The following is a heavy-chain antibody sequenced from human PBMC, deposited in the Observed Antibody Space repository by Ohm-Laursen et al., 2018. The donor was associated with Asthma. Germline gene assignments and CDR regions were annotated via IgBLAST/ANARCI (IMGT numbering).Heavy chain of an antibody. Sequence: LRLSCTASGFTFSSYWMSWVRQAPGKGLEWVANIKQDGSEKYYVDSAKGRSTISRDDAKNSLSLQMNSLRDDDTAVYYCARGYYYDSRASYYFDYWGQGTLVTVSS. J-gene: IGHJ4*02. CDR1: GFTFSSYW. D-gene: IGHD3-22*01. V-gene: IGHV3-7*02. CDR2: IKQDGSEK. CDR3: ARGYYYDSRASYYFDY.